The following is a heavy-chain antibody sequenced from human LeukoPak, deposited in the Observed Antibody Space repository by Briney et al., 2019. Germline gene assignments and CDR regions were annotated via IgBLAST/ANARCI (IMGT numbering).Heavy chain of an antibody. Sequence: ASVKVSCKASGYTFTSYYMHWVRQAPGHGLEWMGIINPSGGSTSYAQKFQGRVTMTRDTSTSTVYMELSSLRSEDTAVYYCARGSVRYFDPIHAFDIWGQGTMVTVSS. CDR2: INPSGGST. CDR1: GYTFTSYY. V-gene: IGHV1-46*03. D-gene: IGHD3-9*01. J-gene: IGHJ3*02. CDR3: ARGSVRYFDPIHAFDI.